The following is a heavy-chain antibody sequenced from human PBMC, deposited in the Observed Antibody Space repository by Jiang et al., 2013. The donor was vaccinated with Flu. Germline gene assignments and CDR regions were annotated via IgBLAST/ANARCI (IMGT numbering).Heavy chain of an antibody. CDR3: ASSYCTNGVCYRWFDP. J-gene: IGHJ5*02. CDR2: IIPIFGTA. D-gene: IGHD2-8*01. CDR1: FSSYA. V-gene: IGHV1-69*01. Sequence: FSSYAISWVRQAPGQGLEWMGGIIPIFGTANYAQKVPGQSHDYRGRNPRATAYMELSSLRSEDTAVYYCASSYCTNGVCYRWFDPWGQGTLVTVSS.